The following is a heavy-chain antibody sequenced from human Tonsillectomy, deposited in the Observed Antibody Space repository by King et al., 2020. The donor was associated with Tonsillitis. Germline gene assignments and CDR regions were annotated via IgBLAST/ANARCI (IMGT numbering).Heavy chain of an antibody. J-gene: IGHJ4*02. Sequence: VQLVESGGGLVQPGESLRLSCAASGFTFSSYAMSWVRQAPGKGLELVSGISNIDDITYYTDSVKGRFTISRDISKNTLYLLMTSLRAEDTAVYYCAKRFGANSGAFASGGQGTLVSVSS. V-gene: IGHV3-23*04. CDR3: AKRFGANSGAFAS. CDR1: GFTFSSYA. CDR2: ISNIDDIT. D-gene: IGHD4/OR15-4a*01.